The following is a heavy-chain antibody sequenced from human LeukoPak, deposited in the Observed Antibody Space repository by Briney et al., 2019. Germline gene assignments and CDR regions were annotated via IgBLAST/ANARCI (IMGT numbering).Heavy chain of an antibody. CDR3: ARLVTAGRPDSKNRDC. CDR1: GGTFSSYT. V-gene: IGHV1-69*02. D-gene: IGHD2-2*01. Sequence: SVKVSCKASGGTFSSYTISWVRQAPGQGLEWRGRIIPILGIANYAQKFQGRVTITADKSTSTAYMELSSLRSEDTAVYYCARLVTAGRPDSKNRDCWGQGTLVTVSS. CDR2: IIPILGIA. J-gene: IGHJ4*02.